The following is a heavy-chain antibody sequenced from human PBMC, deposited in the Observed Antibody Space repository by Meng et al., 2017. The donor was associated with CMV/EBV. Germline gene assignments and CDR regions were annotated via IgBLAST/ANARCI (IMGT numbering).Heavy chain of an antibody. CDR3: ARADDDHIVVVPAALNL. CDR2: ISYDGSNK. V-gene: IGHV3-30-3*01. D-gene: IGHD2-2*01. CDR1: GFTFSSSA. J-gene: IGHJ5*02. Sequence: LSLTCAASGFTFSSSAMHWVRQAPGKGLEWVAVISYDGSNKYYADSVKGRFTISRDNSKNTLYLQMNSLRAEDTAVYYCARADDDHIVVVPAALNLWGQGTLVTVSS.